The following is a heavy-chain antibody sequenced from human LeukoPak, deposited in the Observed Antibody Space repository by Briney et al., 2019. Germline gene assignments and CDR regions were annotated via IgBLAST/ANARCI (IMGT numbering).Heavy chain of an antibody. V-gene: IGHV1-69*05. CDR2: IIPIFGTA. CDR1: GYIFTGYY. J-gene: IGHJ3*02. Sequence: SVRVSCKASGYIFTGYYMYWVRQAPGQGLEWMGRIIPIFGTANYAQKFQGRVTITTDESTSTAYMELSSLRSEDTAVYYCARSIQPYIYRDAFDIWGQGTMVTVSS. CDR3: ARSIQPYIYRDAFDI. D-gene: IGHD2-2*02.